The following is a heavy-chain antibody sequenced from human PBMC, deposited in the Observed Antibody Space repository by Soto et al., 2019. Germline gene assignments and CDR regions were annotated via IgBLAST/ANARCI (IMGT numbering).Heavy chain of an antibody. Sequence: EVQLLESGGGLVQPGGSLRLACTASGFSFNSYAIVWVRQAPGKGLEWVSVISARGGSSYFADSVKGRFTISRDNSKNVLSLEMNNLRAEDTATYFCAKGSIAYSASVDRWGQGTLVLVS. CDR1: GFSFNSYA. D-gene: IGHD5-12*01. J-gene: IGHJ5*02. CDR3: AKGSIAYSASVDR. V-gene: IGHV3-23*01. CDR2: ISARGGSS.